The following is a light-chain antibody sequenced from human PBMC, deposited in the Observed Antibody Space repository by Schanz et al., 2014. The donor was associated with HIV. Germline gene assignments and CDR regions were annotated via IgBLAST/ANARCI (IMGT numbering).Light chain of an antibody. J-gene: IGLJ2*01. Sequence: QSVLTQPPSLSGAPGQRVSLSCNGTSSNIGAGSDVHWYRHLPGTAPELLIYGNTNRPSGVPDRISGSRSATSASLAITGLQAEDEADYYCQSYDSSLRVVVFGGGTKLTVL. CDR1: SSNIGAGSD. V-gene: IGLV1-40*01. CDR2: GNT. CDR3: QSYDSSLRVVV.